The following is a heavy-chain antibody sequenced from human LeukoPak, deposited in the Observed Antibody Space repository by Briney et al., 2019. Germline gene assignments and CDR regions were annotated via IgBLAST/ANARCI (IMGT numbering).Heavy chain of an antibody. CDR1: GFTFSSYA. J-gene: IGHJ3*02. V-gene: IGHV3-30*04. D-gene: IGHD3-10*01. CDR3: ARDSYGSGVFAFDI. Sequence: GRSLRLSCAASGFTFSSYAMHWVRQAPGKGLEWVIIISYDGSNKYYADSVKGRFTISRDNSKNTLYLQMNSLRAEDTAVYYCARDSYGSGVFAFDIWGQGTMVTVSS. CDR2: ISYDGSNK.